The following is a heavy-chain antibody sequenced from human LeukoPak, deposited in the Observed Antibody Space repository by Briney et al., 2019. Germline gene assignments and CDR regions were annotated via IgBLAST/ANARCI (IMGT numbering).Heavy chain of an antibody. CDR3: ARDRSSGWVGFDY. D-gene: IGHD6-19*01. CDR2: ISSGSSDI. CDR1: GFTFSTFA. J-gene: IGHJ4*02. V-gene: IGHV3-21*01. Sequence: GGSLRLSCAASGFTFSTFAMIWVRQAPGKGLEWVSSISSGSSDIYYADSVKGRFTISRDNAKNSLYLQMDSLRAEDTAVYYCARDRSSGWVGFDYWGQGTLVTVSS.